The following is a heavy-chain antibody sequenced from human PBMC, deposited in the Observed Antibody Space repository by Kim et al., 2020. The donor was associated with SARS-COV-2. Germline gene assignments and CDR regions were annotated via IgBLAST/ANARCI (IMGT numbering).Heavy chain of an antibody. J-gene: IGHJ4*02. CDR3: ARLNLYGDLDY. V-gene: IGHV4-59*01. Sequence: SETLSLTCTVSGGSISSYYWSWIRQPPGKGLEWIGYIYYSGSTNYNPSLKSRVTISVDTSKNQFSLKLSSVTAADTAVYYCARLNLYGDLDYWGQGTLVT. CDR1: GGSISSYY. D-gene: IGHD4-17*01. CDR2: IYYSGST.